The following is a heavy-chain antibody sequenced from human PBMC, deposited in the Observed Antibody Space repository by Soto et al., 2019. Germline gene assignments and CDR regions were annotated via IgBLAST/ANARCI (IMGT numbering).Heavy chain of an antibody. CDR2: MYFNEST. V-gene: IGHV4-61*08. CDR1: GGSIDSGDYY. J-gene: IGHJ3*02. Sequence: SETLSLTCTVSGGSIDSGDYYWSWIRQPPGKGLEWIGYMYFNESTNYNPSLKSRVMMSLDTSKSLFSLKLNSVTAADTAIYYCARDHKEAFDIWGQGTLVTVSS. CDR3: ARDHKEAFDI.